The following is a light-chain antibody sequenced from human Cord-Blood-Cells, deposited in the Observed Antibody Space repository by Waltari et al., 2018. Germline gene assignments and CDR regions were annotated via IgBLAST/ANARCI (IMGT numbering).Light chain of an antibody. CDR3: QQYNSYST. CDR1: QSISSW. V-gene: IGKV1-5*03. Sequence: DIQMTQSPSTLSASVGDRVPITCRASQSISSWLAWYQQKPGKAPKLLIYKASSLESGVPSRFSGSGSGKEFTLTISSLQPDDFATYYCQQYNSYSTFGQGTKVEIK. CDR2: KAS. J-gene: IGKJ1*01.